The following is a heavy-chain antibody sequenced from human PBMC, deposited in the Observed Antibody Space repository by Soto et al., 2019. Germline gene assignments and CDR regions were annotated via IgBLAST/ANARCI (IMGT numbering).Heavy chain of an antibody. J-gene: IGHJ4*02. D-gene: IGHD1-26*01. Sequence: QVQLVESGGGVVQPGRYLRLSCAASGLTFISYAMHWVRQAPGKGLEWVAVISYDGSNKYYADSVKGRFTISRDNSKNTLYLQMNSLRVEDTAVYYCASPRSGSYYHYWGQGTLVTVSS. CDR1: GLTFISYA. CDR2: ISYDGSNK. V-gene: IGHV3-30-3*01. CDR3: ASPRSGSYYHY.